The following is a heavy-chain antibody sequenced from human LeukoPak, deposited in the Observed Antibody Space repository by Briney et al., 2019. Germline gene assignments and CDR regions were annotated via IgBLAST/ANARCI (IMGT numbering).Heavy chain of an antibody. CDR2: ISSSSSTI. J-gene: IGHJ5*02. CDR3: ARGGGHDYSHNWFDP. V-gene: IGHV3-48*01. CDR1: GFTFSSYS. D-gene: IGHD4-11*01. Sequence: GGSLRLSCAASGFTFSSYSMNWVRQAPGKGLEWVSYISSSSSTIYYADSVKGRFTISRDNARNSLYLQMNSLRAEDTAVYYCARGGGHDYSHNWFDPWGQGALVTVSS.